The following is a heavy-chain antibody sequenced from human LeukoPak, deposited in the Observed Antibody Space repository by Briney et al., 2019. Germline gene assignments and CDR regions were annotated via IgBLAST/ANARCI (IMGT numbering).Heavy chain of an antibody. CDR1: GCTFSSYA. CDR3: AKGTMIVVAADYMDV. CDR2: ISGSGGST. D-gene: IGHD3-22*01. V-gene: IGHV3-23*01. Sequence: GGSLRLSCAASGCTFSSYAMSSVRQAPGKGKESVSAISGSGGSTYYTDSVKGRFTIFRDNSKNTLYLQMNSLRAEDTAVYYCAKGTMIVVAADYMDVWGKGTTVTVSS. J-gene: IGHJ6*03.